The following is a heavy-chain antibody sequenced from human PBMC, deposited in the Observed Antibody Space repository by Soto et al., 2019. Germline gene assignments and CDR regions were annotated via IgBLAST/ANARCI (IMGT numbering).Heavy chain of an antibody. CDR1: GFTFSNYV. J-gene: IGHJ4*02. CDR2: ISGSGGNT. V-gene: IGHV3-23*01. D-gene: IGHD3-9*01. CDR3: AKAEDNYDVLTGYYLGNYYFDS. Sequence: GGSLRLSCAASGFTFSNYVMTWVRPAPGKGLEWVSTISGSGGNTFYADSVKGRFTVSRDNSKNTLYLQMDSLRAEDTAIYYCAKAEDNYDVLTGYYLGNYYFDSWGQGTLVTVSS.